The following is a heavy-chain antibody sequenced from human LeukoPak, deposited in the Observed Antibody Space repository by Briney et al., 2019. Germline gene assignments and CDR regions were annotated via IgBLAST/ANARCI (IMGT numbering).Heavy chain of an antibody. Sequence: PSETLSLTCAVYGGSFSGYYWSWIRQHPGKGLEWIGYIYYSGSTNYNPSLKRRVTISVDTSKNQFSLKLSSVTAADTAVYYCARDNRSHCSSTSCYMFDYWGQGTLVTVSS. CDR2: IYYSGST. D-gene: IGHD2-2*02. J-gene: IGHJ4*02. CDR3: ARDNRSHCSSTSCYMFDY. CDR1: GGSFSGYY. V-gene: IGHV4-59*01.